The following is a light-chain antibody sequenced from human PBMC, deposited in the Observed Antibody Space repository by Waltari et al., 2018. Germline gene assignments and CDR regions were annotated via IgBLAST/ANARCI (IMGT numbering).Light chain of an antibody. Sequence: DIVMTQSPDSLAVSLGERATINCKSSQRVLYSSNNKNYLAWYQQRPGQPTKLLIYWASTRESGVPDRFSGSGSGTDFTLTISSLQTEDVAVYYCQQHYISRTFGQGTKVQIK. CDR1: QRVLYSSNNKNY. J-gene: IGKJ1*01. V-gene: IGKV4-1*01. CDR2: WAS. CDR3: QQHYISRT.